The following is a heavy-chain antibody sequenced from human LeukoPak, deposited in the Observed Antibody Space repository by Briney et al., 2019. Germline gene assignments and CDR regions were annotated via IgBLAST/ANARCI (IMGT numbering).Heavy chain of an antibody. J-gene: IGHJ5*02. Sequence: SETLSLTCTVSGGSITSYWSWIRQPPGKGLEWIGYIYYSGSTNYNPSLKSRVTMSIDTSKTQFSLKLSSVTAADTAVYYCARVMRAVAGKVVWFDPWGQGTLVTVSS. V-gene: IGHV4-59*01. D-gene: IGHD6-19*01. CDR3: ARVMRAVAGKVVWFDP. CDR2: IYYSGST. CDR1: GGSITSY.